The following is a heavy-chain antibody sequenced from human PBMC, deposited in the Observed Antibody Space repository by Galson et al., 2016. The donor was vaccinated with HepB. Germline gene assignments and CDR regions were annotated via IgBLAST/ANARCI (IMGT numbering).Heavy chain of an antibody. CDR1: GFSFSNFA. V-gene: IGHV3-23*01. Sequence: SLRLSCAASGFSFSNFAMSWVRQAPGKGLEWVSSISGGGESIYYTDSVKGRFAVSRDNSKNTLSLRMNSLRADDTAVYYCAFKAGDCSSGRCYSPFDYWGQGTLVTVSS. J-gene: IGHJ4*02. D-gene: IGHD2-15*01. CDR3: AFKAGDCSSGRCYSPFDY. CDR2: ISGGGESI.